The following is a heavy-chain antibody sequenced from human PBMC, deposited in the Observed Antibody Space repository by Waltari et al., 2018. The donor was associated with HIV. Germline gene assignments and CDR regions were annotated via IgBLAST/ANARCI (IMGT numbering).Heavy chain of an antibody. J-gene: IGHJ4*02. D-gene: IGHD3-16*01. Sequence: EVQLVESGGGLVQPEESLRLPCAASGFVFSSYSMNWVRQAPGEGLEWISFISSSGSTIYYADSVKGRFTVSRDNAENSLYLQMNSLRDEDTAVYYCVRDPKTSWGELDYWGQGTLVAVSS. CDR3: VRDPKTSWGELDY. CDR2: ISSSGSTI. V-gene: IGHV3-48*02. CDR1: GFVFSSYS.